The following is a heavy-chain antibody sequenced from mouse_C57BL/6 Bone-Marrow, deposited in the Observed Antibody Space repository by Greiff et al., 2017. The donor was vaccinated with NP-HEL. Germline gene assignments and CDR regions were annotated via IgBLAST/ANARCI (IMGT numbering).Heavy chain of an antibody. CDR2: IYPSDSET. J-gene: IGHJ2*01. V-gene: IGHV1-61*01. Sequence: VQLQQPGAELVRPGSSVKLSCKASGYTFTSYWMDWVKQRPGQGLEWIGNIYPSDSETHYNQKFKDKATLTVDKSSSTAYMQLSSLTSEDSAVYYCARRGVVATRGYYFDYWGQGTTLTVSS. CDR3: ARRGVVATRGYYFDY. CDR1: GYTFTSYW. D-gene: IGHD1-1*01.